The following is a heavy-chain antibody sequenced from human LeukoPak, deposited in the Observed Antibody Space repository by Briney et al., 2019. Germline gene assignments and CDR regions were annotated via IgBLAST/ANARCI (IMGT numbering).Heavy chain of an antibody. Sequence: ASVKVSCKASGYTFTSYAMHWVRQAPGQRLEWMGWINAGNGNTKYSQKFQGRVTITADKSTSTAYMELSSLRSEDTAVYYCARDFSGPATANHAIDYWGQGTLVTVSS. CDR1: GYTFTSYA. D-gene: IGHD1-26*01. J-gene: IGHJ4*02. CDR2: INAGNGNT. CDR3: ARDFSGPATANHAIDY. V-gene: IGHV1-3*01.